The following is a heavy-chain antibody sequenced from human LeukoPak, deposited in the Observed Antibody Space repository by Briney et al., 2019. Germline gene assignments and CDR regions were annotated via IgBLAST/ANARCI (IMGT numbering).Heavy chain of an antibody. Sequence: GASVKVSCKASGYTFINHWMHWVRQAPGQGLEWVGLINPTGTTTLYAQKFQGRITLTRDMSATTDYMELSSLRAEDTAVYYCAKDPDCTSGICYTFFDYWGQGTLVTVSS. J-gene: IGHJ4*02. CDR3: AKDPDCTSGICYTFFDY. CDR2: INPTGTTT. D-gene: IGHD2-8*01. V-gene: IGHV1-46*01. CDR1: GYTFINHW.